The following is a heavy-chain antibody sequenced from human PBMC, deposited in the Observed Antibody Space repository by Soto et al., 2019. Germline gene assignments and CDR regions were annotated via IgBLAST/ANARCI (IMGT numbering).Heavy chain of an antibody. V-gene: IGHV3-53*01. D-gene: IGHD3-3*01. J-gene: IGHJ6*02. CDR2: IYTAGHT. Sequence: GGSLRLSCVASGFSVRTNYMTWVRQAPGKGLEWVSVIYTAGHTNYANSVKGRFTVSRDTSQNTVYLQMNSLRPDDTAVYYCAIFRGPGRSTVFGVVVPGRYAMDVWGQGTTVTVSS. CDR1: GFSVRTNY. CDR3: AIFRGPGRSTVFGVVVPGRYAMDV.